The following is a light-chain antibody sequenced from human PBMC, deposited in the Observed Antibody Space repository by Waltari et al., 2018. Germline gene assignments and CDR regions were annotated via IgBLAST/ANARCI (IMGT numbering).Light chain of an antibody. J-gene: IGKJ3*01. CDR3: QQRSNWPPT. Sequence: EIVLTQSPATLSLSPGERATLSCRASQSVSSYLAWYQQKPGQTPRLLIYNASNRATGIPARFSGSGSGTDFTRTSSSLEPEDFAVYYCQQRSNWPPTFGPGTKVDIK. V-gene: IGKV3-11*01. CDR1: QSVSSY. CDR2: NAS.